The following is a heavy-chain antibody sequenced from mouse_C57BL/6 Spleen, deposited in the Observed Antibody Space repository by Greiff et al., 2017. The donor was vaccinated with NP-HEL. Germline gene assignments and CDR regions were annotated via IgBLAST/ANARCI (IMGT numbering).Heavy chain of an antibody. J-gene: IGHJ2*01. CDR1: GYTFTDYE. CDR3: TSPKGYFDY. Sequence: QVQLQQSGAELVRPGASVTLSCKASGYTFTDYEMHWVKQRPVHGLEWIGAIDPETGGTAYNQKFKGKAILTADKSSSTAYMELRSLTSEDSAVYYCTSPKGYFDYWGQGTTLTVSS. CDR2: IDPETGGT. V-gene: IGHV1-15*01.